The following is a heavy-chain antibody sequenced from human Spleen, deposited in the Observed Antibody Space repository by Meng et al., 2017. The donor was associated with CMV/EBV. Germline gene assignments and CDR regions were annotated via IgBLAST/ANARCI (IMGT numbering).Heavy chain of an antibody. V-gene: IGHV4-34*01. D-gene: IGHD2-15*01. J-gene: IGHJ4*02. Sequence: QVALHQWGAGLLKPSETLSLTCAVYGGSFSGYYWSWIRQPPGKGLEWIGEINHSGSTNYNPSLKSRVTISVDTSKNQFSLKLSSVTAADTAVYYCARGTDIVVVVAATPGSMDYWGQGTLVTVSS. CDR2: INHSGST. CDR3: ARGTDIVVVVAATPGSMDY. CDR1: GGSFSGYY.